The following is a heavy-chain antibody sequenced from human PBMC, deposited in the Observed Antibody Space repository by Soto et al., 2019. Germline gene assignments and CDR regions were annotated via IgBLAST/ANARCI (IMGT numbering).Heavy chain of an antibody. D-gene: IGHD3-3*01. CDR1: GFTFSSYA. CDR3: ARDPFGSDY. J-gene: IGHJ4*02. Sequence: GGSLRLSCAASGFTFSSYAMHWVRQAPGKGLEWLAVISYDGSNKYYADSVKGRFTISRDNSKNTLYLQMNSLRAEDTAVYYCARDPFGSDYWGQGTLVTVSS. CDR2: ISYDGSNK. V-gene: IGHV3-30-3*01.